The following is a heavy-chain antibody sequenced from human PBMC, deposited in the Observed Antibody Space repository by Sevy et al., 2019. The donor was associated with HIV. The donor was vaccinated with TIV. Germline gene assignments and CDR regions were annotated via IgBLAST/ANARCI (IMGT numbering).Heavy chain of an antibody. D-gene: IGHD2-2*01. CDR1: GFTVSSNY. J-gene: IGHJ5*02. CDR2: IYSGGST. V-gene: IGHV3-53*01. CDR3: ARVPAALGAFDP. Sequence: GGSLRLSCAASGFTVSSNYMSWVRQAPGKGLEWVSVIYSGGSTYYADSVKGRFTISRDNSKNTLYLQMNSLRAEDRAVYYCARVPAALGAFDPWGQRTLVTVSS.